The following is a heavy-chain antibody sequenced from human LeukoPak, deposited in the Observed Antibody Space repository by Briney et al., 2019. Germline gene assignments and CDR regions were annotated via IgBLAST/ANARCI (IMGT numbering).Heavy chain of an antibody. Sequence: GGSLRLSCAASGFTFSSHAMSWVRQAPEKGLEWVSSITNDNGDTFYADSVKGRFTISRDDSKNTLYLQMNSLRAEDTAVYYCAREGISRKMDLDYWGQGTLVTVSS. V-gene: IGHV3-23*01. CDR2: ITNDNGDT. J-gene: IGHJ4*02. CDR1: GFTFSSHA. CDR3: AREGISRKMDLDY. D-gene: IGHD2/OR15-2a*01.